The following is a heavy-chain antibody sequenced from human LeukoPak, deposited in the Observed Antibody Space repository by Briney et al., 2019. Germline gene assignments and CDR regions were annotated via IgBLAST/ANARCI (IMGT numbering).Heavy chain of an antibody. V-gene: IGHV5-51*01. CDR2: IYPGDSDT. Sequence: GESLKISCKGSGYTFTSHWIGWVRQMPGKGLEWMGIIYPGDSDTRYSPAFQGQVTISVDKSITTAYLQWSSLRASDTAMYYCARRGFCSSTSCSSPLDLWGRGTLVTVSS. CDR3: ARRGFCSSTSCSSPLDL. CDR1: GYTFTSHW. D-gene: IGHD2-2*01. J-gene: IGHJ5*02.